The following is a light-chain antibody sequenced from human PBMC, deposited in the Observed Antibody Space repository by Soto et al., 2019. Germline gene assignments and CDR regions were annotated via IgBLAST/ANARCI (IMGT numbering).Light chain of an antibody. CDR1: SSDVDDYNY. V-gene: IGLV2-14*01. CDR3: TSSLSNSVVV. Sequence: QSALTQPASVSGSPGQSITISCRGTSSDVDDYNYVSWYQQHPGKAPKLMIYEVSHRLPGVSNRFSGSNSGYTASLTISGLQDEDEADYYCTSSLSNSVVVFGGGTKLTVL. J-gene: IGLJ3*02. CDR2: EVS.